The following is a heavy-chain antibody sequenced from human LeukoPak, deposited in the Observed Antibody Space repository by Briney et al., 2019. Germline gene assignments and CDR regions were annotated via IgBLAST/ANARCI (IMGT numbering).Heavy chain of an antibody. CDR1: GFSFRTCG. CDR2: IWNDGSKK. D-gene: IGHD3-22*01. Sequence: PGGSLRLSCAASGFSFRTCGMHWVRQAPGKGREWVAVIWNDGSKKYHADSVKGRFTISRDNSKNTLYLQMNSLRAEDTAVYYCASGSDNSGYNFYWGQGTLVTVSS. V-gene: IGHV3-33*01. CDR3: ASGSDNSGYNFY. J-gene: IGHJ4*02.